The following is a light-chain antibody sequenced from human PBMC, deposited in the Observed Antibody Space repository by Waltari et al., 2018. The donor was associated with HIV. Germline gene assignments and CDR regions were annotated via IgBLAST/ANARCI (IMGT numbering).Light chain of an antibody. Sequence: QSALTQPPSASGSPGQSVTISCTRTSSDVGGYNYVSWYQQHPGKAPKPMLFEVTKRPSGVPNRFSGSKAGNTASLTVSGLQADDEADYYCSSYTGYNDFLFGAGTKLTVL. J-gene: IGLJ3*02. CDR3: SSYTGYNDFL. CDR1: SSDVGGYNY. V-gene: IGLV2-8*01. CDR2: EVT.